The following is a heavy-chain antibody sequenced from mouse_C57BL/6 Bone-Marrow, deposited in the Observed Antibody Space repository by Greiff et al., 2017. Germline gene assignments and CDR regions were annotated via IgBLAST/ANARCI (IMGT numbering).Heavy chain of an antibody. CDR1: GYTFTSYW. V-gene: IGHV1-53*01. J-gene: IGHJ4*01. Sequence: VQLQQPGTELVKPGASVKLSCKASGYTFTSYWMHWVKQRPGQGLEWIGYINPSNGGTNYTEKFKGQATLTVDKSSSPAYLQLSSLTSEDSAVYYCAWALLLRGDHWGQGTSVTVSS. CDR2: INPSNGGT. CDR3: AWALLLRGDH. D-gene: IGHD1-1*01.